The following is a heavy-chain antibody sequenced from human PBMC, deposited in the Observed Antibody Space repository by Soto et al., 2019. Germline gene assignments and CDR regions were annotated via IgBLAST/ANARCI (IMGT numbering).Heavy chain of an antibody. D-gene: IGHD3-16*01. J-gene: IGHJ3*01. CDR1: GFSFSDKL. CDR2: INPDNVTT. V-gene: IGHV1-3*01. CDR3: ATDIMSVGPRSNAAVDV. Sequence: QVQLVQSGAEGRKPGASVNISCRASGFSFSDKLINWVRQAPGQSLEWRGWINPDNVTTRYSRTFQGRVTISRHSSARIASVEARNPSAECTADYYCATDIMSVGPRSNAAVDVWGQGTVVTVSS.